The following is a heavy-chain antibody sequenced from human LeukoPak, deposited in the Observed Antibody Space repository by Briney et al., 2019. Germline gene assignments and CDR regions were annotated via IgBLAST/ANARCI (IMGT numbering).Heavy chain of an antibody. CDR1: GFTVSSNY. D-gene: IGHD1-1*01. V-gene: IGHV3-21*01. Sequence: PGGSLRLSCAASGFTVSSNYMSWVRQAPGKGLEWVSSISSSSSYIYYGDSVKGRFTISRDNAKKSLYLQMNSLRAEDTAVYYCARGTGTTEDYFDYWGQGTLVTVSS. CDR3: ARGTGTTEDYFDY. J-gene: IGHJ4*02. CDR2: ISSSSSYI.